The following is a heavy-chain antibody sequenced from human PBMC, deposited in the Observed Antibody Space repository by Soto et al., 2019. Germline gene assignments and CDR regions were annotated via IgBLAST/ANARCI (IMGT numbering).Heavy chain of an antibody. J-gene: IGHJ5*02. Sequence: PSETLSLTCTVSSGSISTSIYYWGWIRQPPGKGLEWIGSIYYTGSTYYKPSLKSRVTISVDTSKNHFSLKLNSVTAADTAVYYCARHLGYCSSANCPANWFDPWGQGTLVTVSS. CDR3: ARHLGYCSSANCPANWFDP. D-gene: IGHD2-2*01. CDR1: SGSISTSIYY. CDR2: IYYTGST. V-gene: IGHV4-39*01.